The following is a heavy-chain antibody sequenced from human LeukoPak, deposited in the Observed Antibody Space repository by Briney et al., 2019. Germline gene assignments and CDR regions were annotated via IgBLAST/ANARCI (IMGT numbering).Heavy chain of an antibody. CDR3: ARDSGYGTYAD. CDR1: GFSFSASW. Sequence: PGGSLRLSCAAASGFSFSASWMKWVRQAPGKGLEWVASIKEDGSVTRYVDSVKGRFTISRDNAKNPLFLQMNGLRAEDTAVYYCARDSGYGTYADWGQGTLVTVSS. CDR2: IKEDGSVT. J-gene: IGHJ4*02. V-gene: IGHV3-7*01. D-gene: IGHD6-25*01.